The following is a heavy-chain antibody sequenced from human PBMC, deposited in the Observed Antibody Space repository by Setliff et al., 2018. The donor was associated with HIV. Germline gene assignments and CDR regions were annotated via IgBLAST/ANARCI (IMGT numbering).Heavy chain of an antibody. CDR3: ASGYNYAYSDY. J-gene: IGHJ4*02. Sequence: SETLSLTCSVSNYSISSGYYWGWIRQSPGKGLEWIGSMYHSGSTYSNPSLKSRVTMSIDTSKNQLSLKLRSVTAADTAVYYCASGYNYAYSDYWGQGTLVTVSS. D-gene: IGHD5-18*01. V-gene: IGHV4-38-2*01. CDR2: MYHSGST. CDR1: NYSISSGYY.